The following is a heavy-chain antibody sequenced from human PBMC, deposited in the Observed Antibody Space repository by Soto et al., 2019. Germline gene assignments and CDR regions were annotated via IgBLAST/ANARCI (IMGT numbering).Heavy chain of an antibody. CDR3: ARHSIGVLGYYGGKRGVDY. CDR1: GGSISSSSYY. J-gene: IGHJ4*02. V-gene: IGHV4-39*01. CDR2: IYYSGST. Sequence: PSETLSLTCTVSGGSISSSSYYWGWIRQPPGKGLEWIGSIYYSGSTYYNPSLKSRVTISVDTSKNQFSLKLSSVTAADTAVYYCARHSIGVLGYYGGKRGVDYWGQGTLV. D-gene: IGHD4-17*01.